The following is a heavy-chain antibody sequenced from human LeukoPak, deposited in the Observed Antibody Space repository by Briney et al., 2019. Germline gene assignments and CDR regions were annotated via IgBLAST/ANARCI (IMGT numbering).Heavy chain of an antibody. Sequence: GGSLRLSCAASGFTLSGYSVNWVRQAPGKGLEWVSSITSGSTYIYFADSVKGRFTISRDNAENSVYLQMNNLRAEDTAVYYCARDSGKTSDAFDIWGQGTMVTVSS. CDR2: ITSGSTYI. V-gene: IGHV3-21*06. J-gene: IGHJ3*02. CDR3: ARDSGKTSDAFDI. CDR1: GFTLSGYS.